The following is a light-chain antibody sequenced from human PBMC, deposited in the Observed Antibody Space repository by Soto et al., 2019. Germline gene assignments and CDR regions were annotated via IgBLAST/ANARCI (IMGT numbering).Light chain of an antibody. J-gene: IGLJ1*01. CDR1: SSDIGRYNY. CDR2: EVN. Sequence: QSALTQPPSASGSPGQSVTISCTGTSSDIGRYNYVSWYQHHPGKAPNLIIHEVNKRPSGVPDRFSGSKSGNTASLTVSGLQGEDEADYYCSSYAGSNSFVFGTGTKVTVL. V-gene: IGLV2-8*01. CDR3: SSYAGSNSFV.